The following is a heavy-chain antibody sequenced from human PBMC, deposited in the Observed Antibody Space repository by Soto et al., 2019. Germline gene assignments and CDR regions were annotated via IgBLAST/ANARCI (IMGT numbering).Heavy chain of an antibody. CDR3: AKDYYDSSGYSWWFDP. Sequence: GVSLRLSWAAAGFTFSSYAMSWVRNAQGKGLEWVSAISGSGGSTYYAGSVKGRFTISRDNSKNTLYLQMNSLRAEDTAVYYCAKDYYDSSGYSWWFDPWGQGTLVTVSS. D-gene: IGHD3-22*01. V-gene: IGHV3-23*01. J-gene: IGHJ5*02. CDR2: ISGSGGST. CDR1: GFTFSSYA.